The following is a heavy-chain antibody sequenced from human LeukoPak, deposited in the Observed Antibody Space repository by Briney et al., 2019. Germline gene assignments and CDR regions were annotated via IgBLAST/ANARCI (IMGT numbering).Heavy chain of an antibody. V-gene: IGHV3-9*01. J-gene: IGHJ3*02. CDR2: ISWNSGSI. CDR1: GFTFDDYG. D-gene: IGHD2-15*01. CDR3: AKDSGTKAGVAFDI. Sequence: GGSLRLSCAASGFTFDDYGMHWVRHAPGKGLEWVSGISWNSGSIGYADSVKGRFTISRDNAKNSLYLQMNSLRAEDTALYYCAKDSGTKAGVAFDIWGQGTMVTVSS.